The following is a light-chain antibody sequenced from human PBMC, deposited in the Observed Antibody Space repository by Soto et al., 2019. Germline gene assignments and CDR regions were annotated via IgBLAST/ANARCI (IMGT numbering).Light chain of an antibody. CDR3: QQYNSYSTWT. J-gene: IGKJ1*01. Sequence: DIQMTQSPSTLSASVGDRVTITCRASQSISGWLAWYQQKPGKAPKLLIYKASSLESGVPSRFSGSGSGTEFTLTISSLQPDDFATYYCQQYNSYSTWTFGQGTKVENK. V-gene: IGKV1-5*03. CDR2: KAS. CDR1: QSISGW.